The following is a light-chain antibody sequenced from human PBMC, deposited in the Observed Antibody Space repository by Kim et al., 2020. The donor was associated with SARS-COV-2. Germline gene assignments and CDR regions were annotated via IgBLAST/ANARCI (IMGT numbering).Light chain of an antibody. Sequence: SSELTQPPSVSVSPGQTASITCSGDKLGDKYACWYQQKPGQSPVLVIYQDSKRPSGIPERFSGSNSGNTATLTISGTQAMDEADYYCQAWDSSTAGVFG. V-gene: IGLV3-1*01. CDR3: QAWDSSTAGV. CDR2: QDS. J-gene: IGLJ1*01. CDR1: KLGDKY.